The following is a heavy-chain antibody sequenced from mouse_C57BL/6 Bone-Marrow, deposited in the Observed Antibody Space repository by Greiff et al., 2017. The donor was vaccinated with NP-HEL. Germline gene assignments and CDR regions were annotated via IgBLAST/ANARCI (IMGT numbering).Heavy chain of an antibody. CDR1: GYTFTSYW. CDR3: ARGYGVTTGGDD. CDR2: IDPSDSYT. J-gene: IGHJ2*01. D-gene: IGHD2-2*01. Sequence: VQLQQPGAELVMPGASVKLSCKASGYTFTSYWMHWVKQRPGQGLEWIGEIDPSDSYTNYNQKFKGKSTLTVDKSSSTAYMQLSSLTSEDSAVYYCARGYGVTTGGDDWGQGTTLTVSS. V-gene: IGHV1-69*01.